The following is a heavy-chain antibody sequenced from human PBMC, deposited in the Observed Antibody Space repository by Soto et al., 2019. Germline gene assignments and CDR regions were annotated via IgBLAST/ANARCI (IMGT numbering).Heavy chain of an antibody. CDR3: AKDDPGDFYSYYGLDV. CDR1: GFTISSYT. CDR2: ITGSGTNT. Sequence: PGGSLRLSCAASGFTISSYTMTWVRQASGKGLEWVSAITGSGTNTYYADSVTGRFTISTDKSTNTLYLQMSSLRAEDTAIYYCAKDDPGDFYSYYGLDVWGQGTTVTVSS. D-gene: IGHD2-21*02. V-gene: IGHV3-23*01. J-gene: IGHJ6*02.